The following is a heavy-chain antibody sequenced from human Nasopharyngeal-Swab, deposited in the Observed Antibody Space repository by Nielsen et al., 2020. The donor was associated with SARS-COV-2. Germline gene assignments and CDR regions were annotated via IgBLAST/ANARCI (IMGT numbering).Heavy chain of an antibody. D-gene: IGHD2-2*01. V-gene: IGHV4-39*07. CDR3: ARGLSGIVPGPILGLGPYYSYYYMDV. J-gene: IGHJ6*03. Sequence: GSLRLSCTVSGGSLNSINYYWGWIRQPPGKGLEWIGSIYYSGSAYYNPSLKSRVTISVDTSKNQFSLKLSSVTAADTAVYYCARGLSGIVPGPILGLGPYYSYYYMDVWGKGTTVTVSS. CDR1: GGSLNSINYY. CDR2: IYYSGSA.